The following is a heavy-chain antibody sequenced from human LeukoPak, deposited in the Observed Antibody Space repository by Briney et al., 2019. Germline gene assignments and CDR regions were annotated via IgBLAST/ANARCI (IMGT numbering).Heavy chain of an antibody. Sequence: GASVTVSCKVSGYTLTELSMHWVRQAPGKGLEWMGGFDPEDGGTIYAQKFQGRVTMTEDTSTDTAYMELSSLRSEDTAVYYCATLYSSGWYVDYWGQGTLVTVSS. CDR2: FDPEDGGT. D-gene: IGHD6-19*01. J-gene: IGHJ4*02. CDR1: GYTLTELS. V-gene: IGHV1-24*01. CDR3: ATLYSSGWYVDY.